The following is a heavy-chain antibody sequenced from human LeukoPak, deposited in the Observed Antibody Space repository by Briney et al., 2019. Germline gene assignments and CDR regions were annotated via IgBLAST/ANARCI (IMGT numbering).Heavy chain of an antibody. CDR1: GFTFSSYT. J-gene: IGHJ4*02. CDR3: ARDGWLDY. CDR2: ITCGSGFI. V-gene: IGHV3-21*01. Sequence: GGSLRLSCAASGFTFSSYTMNWVRQAPGKGLEWVSSITCGSGFISYADSVRGRFTISRDNAKNSLYLQMDSLRAEDTAVYYCARDGWLDYWGQGTLVTVSS. D-gene: IGHD3-10*01.